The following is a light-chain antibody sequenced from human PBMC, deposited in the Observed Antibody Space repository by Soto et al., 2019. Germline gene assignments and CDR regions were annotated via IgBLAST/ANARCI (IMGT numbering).Light chain of an antibody. Sequence: QSVLTQPPSVSGAPGQRVTISCTGSSSTIGAGYDVHWYQQLPGTAPKLLIRGNSNRPSGVSDRFSGSKSGTSASLAITGRQPEDEANYFSQSYDSSLSGYVFGGGTQQTVL. V-gene: IGLV1-40*01. CDR2: GNS. CDR1: SSTIGAGYD. J-gene: IGLJ7*01. CDR3: QSYDSSLSGYV.